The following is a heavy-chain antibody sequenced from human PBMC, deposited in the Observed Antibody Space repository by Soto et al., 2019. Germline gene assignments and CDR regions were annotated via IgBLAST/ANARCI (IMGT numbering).Heavy chain of an antibody. CDR1: GFTFSSYA. V-gene: IGHV3-23*01. J-gene: IGHJ4*02. CDR2: ISGSGGST. Sequence: PGGSLRLSCAASGFTFSSYAMSWVRQAPGKGLEWVSAISGSGGSTYYADSVEGRFTISRDNSKNTLYLQMNSLRAEDTAVYYCAKRRGLWLGMDYWGQGTLVTVSS. CDR3: AKRRGLWLGMDY. D-gene: IGHD5-18*01.